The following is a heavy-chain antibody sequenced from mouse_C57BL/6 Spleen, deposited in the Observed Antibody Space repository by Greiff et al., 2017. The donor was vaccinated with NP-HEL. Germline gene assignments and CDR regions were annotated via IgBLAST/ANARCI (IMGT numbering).Heavy chain of an antibody. CDR1: GFTFSSYA. J-gene: IGHJ1*03. Sequence: DVMLVESGGGLVKPGGSLKLSCAASGFTFSSYAMSWVRQTPEKRLEWVATISDGGSYTYYPDNVKGRFTISRDNAKNNLYLQMSHLKSEDTAIYYCASLGSSYWYFDVWGTGTTVTVSS. CDR2: ISDGGSYT. D-gene: IGHD1-1*01. V-gene: IGHV5-4*03. CDR3: ASLGSSYWYFDV.